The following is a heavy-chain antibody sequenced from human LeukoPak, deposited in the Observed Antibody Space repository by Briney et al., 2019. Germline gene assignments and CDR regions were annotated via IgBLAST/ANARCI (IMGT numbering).Heavy chain of an antibody. CDR1: GGSISSSSYY. CDR2: IYYSGST. D-gene: IGHD2-2*01. Sequence: SETLSLTCTVSGGSISSSSYYWGWIRQPPGKGLEWIENIYYSGSTYYNPSLKSRVTISVDTSKNQFSLKLTSVTAADTAVYYCARLPAYCSTTSCSFDSWGQGTLVAVSS. CDR3: ARLPAYCSTTSCSFDS. J-gene: IGHJ4*02. V-gene: IGHV4-39*01.